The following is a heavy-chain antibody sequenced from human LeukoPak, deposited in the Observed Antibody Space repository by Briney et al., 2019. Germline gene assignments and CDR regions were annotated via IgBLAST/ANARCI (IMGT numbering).Heavy chain of an antibody. J-gene: IGHJ6*03. CDR1: GYTFTDYY. CDR3: ARGLYCSTISCPQLPLYHFMDV. V-gene: IGHV1-2*02. Sequence: ASVKVSCKASGYTFTDYYMHWVRQAPGQGLEWMGWINPWNGDTNYAQKFQGRVSMTRDTSISTAYMELSRLSDTAVFYCARGLYCSTISCPQLPLYHFMDVWSRGTTVIVSS. CDR2: INPWNGDT. D-gene: IGHD2-2*01.